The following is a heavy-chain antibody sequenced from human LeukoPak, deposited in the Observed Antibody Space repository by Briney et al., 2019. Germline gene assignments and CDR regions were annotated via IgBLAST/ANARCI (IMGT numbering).Heavy chain of an antibody. CDR1: GFTLSRYA. CDR3: ARTYYYFNS. D-gene: IGHD3-10*01. Sequence: GGSLRLSCAASGFTLSRYAMHWVRQAPGKGLEWVATMSYDGSKIYYAESVKGRFTISRDNAKNMLYLQMNSLRAEDTAVYYCARTYYYFNSWGQGTLVTVSS. J-gene: IGHJ4*02. CDR2: MSYDGSKI. V-gene: IGHV3-30-3*01.